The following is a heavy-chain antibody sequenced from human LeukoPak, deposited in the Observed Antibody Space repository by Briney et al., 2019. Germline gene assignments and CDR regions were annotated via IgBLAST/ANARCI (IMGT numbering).Heavy chain of an antibody. Sequence: PGESLRLSRAASGFTFSSYAMSWVRQAPGKGLEWVSAISGSGGSTYYADSVKGRFTISRDNSKNTLYLQMNSLRAEDTAVYYCAKNRYRYYYDSSEYFDYWGQGTLVTVSS. CDR2: ISGSGGST. CDR3: AKNRYRYYYDSSEYFDY. D-gene: IGHD3-22*01. CDR1: GFTFSSYA. V-gene: IGHV3-23*01. J-gene: IGHJ4*02.